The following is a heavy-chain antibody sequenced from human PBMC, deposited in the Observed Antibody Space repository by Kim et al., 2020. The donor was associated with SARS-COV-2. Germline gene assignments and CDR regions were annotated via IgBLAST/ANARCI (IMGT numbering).Heavy chain of an antibody. CDR2: ISGSGTST. V-gene: IGHV3-23*01. Sequence: GGSLRLSCAASGFTFSHSAMSWVRQAPGKGLEWVSGISGSGTSTYYADSVKGRFTISRDNSKNTLYLQMNSLRVDDTAVYYCAKERKVDWYYFDYLGQGT. D-gene: IGHD2-21*01. J-gene: IGHJ4*02. CDR1: GFTFSHSA. CDR3: AKERKVDWYYFDY.